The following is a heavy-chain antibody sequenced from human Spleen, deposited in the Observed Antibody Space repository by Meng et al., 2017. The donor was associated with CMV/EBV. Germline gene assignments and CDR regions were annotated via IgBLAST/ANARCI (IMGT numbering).Heavy chain of an antibody. CDR3: ARGNQLLSRVAVRGAFDI. D-gene: IGHD3-10*02. CDR2: IIPLFATA. Sequence: TLRSDGSTWVRPAPGQGLEWMGGIIPLFATANYAQKFQDRLTIFTDESTTTAHMELSSLRPEDTAVYYCARGNQLLSRVAVRGAFDIWGQGTMVTVSS. CDR1: TLRSDG. V-gene: IGHV1-69*05. J-gene: IGHJ3*02.